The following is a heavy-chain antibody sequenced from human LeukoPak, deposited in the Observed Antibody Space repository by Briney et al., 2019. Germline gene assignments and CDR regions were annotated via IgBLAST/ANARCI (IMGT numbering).Heavy chain of an antibody. CDR3: AKDRLYGVIGEWKAFFDY. D-gene: IGHD3-22*01. CDR2: IGAGGTFT. Sequence: PGGSLRLSCTASGFTFSSYAMNWVRQAPGKGLEWVSGIGAGGTFTYYADSVKGRFTIFRDNSRNTLYLQMNSLRAEDTAVYYCAKDRLYGVIGEWKAFFDYWGQGTLVTVSS. J-gene: IGHJ4*02. V-gene: IGHV3-23*01. CDR1: GFTFSSYA.